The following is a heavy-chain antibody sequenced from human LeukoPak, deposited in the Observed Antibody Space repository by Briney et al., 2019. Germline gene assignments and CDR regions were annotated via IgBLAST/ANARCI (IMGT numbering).Heavy chain of an antibody. Sequence: PGGSLRLSCAASGFTFSSYSMNWVRQAPGKGLEWVSSISSSSSYIYYADSVKGRFTISRDNAKNSLYLQMNSLRAEDTAVYYCASGIAAAQGGAFDIWGQGTMVTVSS. J-gene: IGHJ3*02. CDR1: GFTFSSYS. D-gene: IGHD6-13*01. CDR2: ISSSSSYI. V-gene: IGHV3-21*01. CDR3: ASGIAAAQGGAFDI.